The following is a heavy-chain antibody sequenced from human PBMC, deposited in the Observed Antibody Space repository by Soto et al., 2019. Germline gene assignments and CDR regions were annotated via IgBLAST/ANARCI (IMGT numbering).Heavy chain of an antibody. CDR2: INPGDSDT. D-gene: IGHD3-22*01. J-gene: IGHJ3*02. CDR3: ARHHVDSRVAYDI. Sequence: EXLKISCKSSGYXFPTYLLVWVRHMPGKGLEWMGRINPGDSDTRYSPSFQVQVTISSDKSIITVYLQLSSLKASDTDMYYCARHHVDSRVAYDIWGQGTLGPVS. CDR1: GYXFPTYL. V-gene: IGHV5-51*01.